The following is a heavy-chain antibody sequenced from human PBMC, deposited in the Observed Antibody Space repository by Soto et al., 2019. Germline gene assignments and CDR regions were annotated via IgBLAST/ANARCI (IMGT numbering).Heavy chain of an antibody. CDR2: IIPLFGTA. D-gene: IGHD3-22*01. CDR1: GGTFSSYG. J-gene: IGHJ4*02. V-gene: IGHV1-69*13. CDR3: ARDGTLYDSTAYYYLY. Sequence: SVKVSCKTSGGTFSSYGINWLRQSPGQGLEWMGGIIPLFGTANYAQKFQGRVTITADDSTSSAYMELSSLRSEDTAVYYCARDGTLYDSTAYYYLYWGQGTLVTVSS.